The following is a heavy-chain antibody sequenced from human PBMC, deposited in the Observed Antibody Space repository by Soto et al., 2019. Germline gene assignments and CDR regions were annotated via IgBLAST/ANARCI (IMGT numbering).Heavy chain of an antibody. V-gene: IGHV3-15*01. CDR1: GFTFSNAW. Sequence: EVQLVESGGGLVKPGGSLRLSCAASGFTFSNAWMSWVRQAPGKGLEWVVRIKSKTDGGTTDYAAPVKGRFTISRDDSKNTLYLQMTSLKPEATAVYYCTTVKRLVVPAAITYYYYYMDVWGKGTTVTVSS. CDR3: TTVKRLVVPAAITYYYYYMDV. CDR2: IKSKTDGGTT. J-gene: IGHJ6*03. D-gene: IGHD2-2*01.